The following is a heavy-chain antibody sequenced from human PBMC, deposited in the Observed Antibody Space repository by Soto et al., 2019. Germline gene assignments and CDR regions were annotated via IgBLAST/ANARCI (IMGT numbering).Heavy chain of an antibody. Sequence: GGSLRLSCAASGFTFSSYSMNWVRQAPGKGLEWVSSISSSSSYICYADSVKGRFTISRDNAKNSLYLQMNSLRAEDTAVYYCARERLLWFGEYIDAFDIWGQGTMVTVSS. CDR3: ARERLLWFGEYIDAFDI. CDR1: GFTFSSYS. D-gene: IGHD3-10*01. CDR2: ISSSSSYI. J-gene: IGHJ3*02. V-gene: IGHV3-21*01.